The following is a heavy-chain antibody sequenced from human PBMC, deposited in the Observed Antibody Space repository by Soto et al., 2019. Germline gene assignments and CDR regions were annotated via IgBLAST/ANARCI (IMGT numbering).Heavy chain of an antibody. Sequence: GGSLRLSCAASGFTFSSYAMTWVRQGPGKGLEWVSSIGTTTGDMLYADSVKGRFTISRDNSRNTLYLQMNSLRTEDTAIYYCAKRSPSGTYYFDYWGQGTLVTVSS. CDR1: GFTFSSYA. V-gene: IGHV3-23*01. CDR3: AKRSPSGTYYFDY. J-gene: IGHJ4*02. CDR2: IGTTTGDM. D-gene: IGHD1-26*01.